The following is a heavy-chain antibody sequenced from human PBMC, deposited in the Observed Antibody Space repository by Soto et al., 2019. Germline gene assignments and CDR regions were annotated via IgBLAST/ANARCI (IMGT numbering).Heavy chain of an antibody. V-gene: IGHV3-13*01. Sequence: GGSLRLSCAASAFTFSNYDMHWVRQATGKGLEWVSTIGTAGDTFYPGSVKGRFTISRENAKNSLYLQMNSLRAEDTAVYYCARGDGYAMAVWGQGTTVTVSS. CDR2: IGTAGDT. J-gene: IGHJ6*02. CDR3: ARGDGYAMAV. D-gene: IGHD3-16*01. CDR1: AFTFSNYD.